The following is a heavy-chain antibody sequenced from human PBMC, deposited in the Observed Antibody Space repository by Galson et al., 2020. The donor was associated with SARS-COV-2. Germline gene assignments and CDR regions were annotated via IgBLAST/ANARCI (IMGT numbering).Heavy chain of an antibody. Sequence: SGPTLVKPTQTLTLTCTFSGFSLSTSGVGVGWIRQPPGKALEWLALIYWDDDKRYSPSLKSRLTITKDTSKNQVVLTMTNMDPVDTATYYCAHRIWDGYYGSGNFDYWGQGTLVTVSS. CDR1: GFSLSTSGVG. V-gene: IGHV2-5*02. J-gene: IGHJ4*02. CDR2: IYWDDDK. CDR3: AHRIWDGYYGSGNFDY. D-gene: IGHD3-10*01.